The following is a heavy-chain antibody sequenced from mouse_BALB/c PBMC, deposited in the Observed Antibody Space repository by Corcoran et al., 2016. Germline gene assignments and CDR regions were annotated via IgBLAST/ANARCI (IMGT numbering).Heavy chain of an antibody. V-gene: IGHV1-26*01. Sequence: EVQLQQSGPELVKPGASVKISCKASGYSFTDYSMHWVKQSHVKSLEWIGRINPYNGATSYNQNFKDTANLTVDKSSSTTYMEFHSLTSEDSAVYYCARSFWFAYWGQGTLVTVSA. CDR1: GYSFTDYS. CDR2: INPYNGAT. J-gene: IGHJ3*01. CDR3: ARSFWFAY.